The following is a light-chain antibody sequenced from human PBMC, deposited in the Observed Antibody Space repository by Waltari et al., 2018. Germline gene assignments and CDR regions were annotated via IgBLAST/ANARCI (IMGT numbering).Light chain of an antibody. CDR1: SSDIGTYNY. V-gene: IGLV2-14*03. J-gene: IGLJ1*01. Sequence: QSALTQPASVSGSTGQSITVSCTGNSSDIGTYNYVSWYQQHPGKAPKLMIYDVSSRPSGVSNRFSGSKSGNTASLTISGLQAEDEADYYCDSKSSSSPHVFGTGTKVTVL. CDR3: DSKSSSSPHV. CDR2: DVS.